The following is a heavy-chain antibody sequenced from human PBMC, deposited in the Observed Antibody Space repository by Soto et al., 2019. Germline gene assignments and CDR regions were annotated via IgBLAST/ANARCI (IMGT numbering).Heavy chain of an antibody. CDR3: AKALSDADYISYDS. J-gene: IGHJ4*02. V-gene: IGHV3-23*01. Sequence: EVQLLESGGGFIQPGGSLRLSCATSGFTLNHYVMSWVRQAPGKGLEWVSAISGSGSSAYYADSVKGRFTISRDSSKGTLFLQMSSLRDEDTAVYFCAKALSDADYISYDSWGPGTPVTVSS. CDR2: ISGSGSSA. D-gene: IGHD4-17*01. CDR1: GFTLNHYV.